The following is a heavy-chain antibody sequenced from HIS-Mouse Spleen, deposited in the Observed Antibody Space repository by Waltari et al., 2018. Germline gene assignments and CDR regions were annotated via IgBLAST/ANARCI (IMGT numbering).Heavy chain of an antibody. D-gene: IGHD3-22*01. CDR3: ATREHEDYYDSSGYKGAFDY. J-gene: IGHJ4*02. CDR1: GFTFSSYA. Sequence: EVQLLESGGGLVQPGGSLRLSCAASGFTFSSYAMSWVRPAPGKGLEWVSAISGSGGSTYYADSVKGRFTISRDNSKNTLYLQMNSLRAEDTAVYYCATREHEDYYDSSGYKGAFDYWGQGTLVTVSS. CDR2: ISGSGGST. V-gene: IGHV3-23*01.